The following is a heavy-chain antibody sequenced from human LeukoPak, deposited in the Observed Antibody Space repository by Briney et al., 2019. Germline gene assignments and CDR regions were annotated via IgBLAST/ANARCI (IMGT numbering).Heavy chain of an antibody. J-gene: IGHJ4*02. D-gene: IGHD3-22*01. Sequence: GGSLRLSCAGSGFTFSSYSMNWVRQAPGKGLEWVSFISSGSRDTYYADSVKGLFTISRDNAKKSLYLQMNSLRVEDTAVYYCARVFPMYYYDSSAYYYWGMDHWGQGILVTVSS. CDR3: ARVFPMYYYDSSAYYYWGMDH. CDR1: GFTFSSYS. CDR2: ISSGSRDT. V-gene: IGHV3-21*01.